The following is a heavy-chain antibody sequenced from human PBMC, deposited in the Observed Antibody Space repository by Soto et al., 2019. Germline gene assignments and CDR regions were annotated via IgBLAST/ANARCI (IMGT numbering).Heavy chain of an antibody. CDR3: AKDGADCGGDCYLYYYYYGMDV. J-gene: IGHJ6*02. D-gene: IGHD2-21*02. CDR1: GFTFSSYG. V-gene: IGHV3-30*18. Sequence: QVQLVESGGGVVQPGRSLRLSCAASGFTFSSYGMHWVRQAPGKGLEWVAVISYDGSNKYYADSVKGRFTISRDNSKNTLYLQMNSLRAEDTAVYYCAKDGADCGGDCYLYYYYYGMDVWGQGTTVTVSS. CDR2: ISYDGSNK.